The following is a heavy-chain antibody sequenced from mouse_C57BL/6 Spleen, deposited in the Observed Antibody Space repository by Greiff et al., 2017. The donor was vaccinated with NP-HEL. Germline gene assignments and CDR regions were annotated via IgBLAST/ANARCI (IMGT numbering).Heavy chain of an antibody. Sequence: VQLQQSGTELVKPGASVKLSCKASGYTFTSYWMHWVKQRPGQGLEWIGNINPSNGGTNYNEKFKSKATLTVDKSSSTAYMQLSSLTSEDSAVYYCAREITYYGSSYYFDYWGQGTTLTVSS. D-gene: IGHD1-1*01. CDR1: GYTFTSYW. CDR3: AREITYYGSSYYFDY. V-gene: IGHV1-53*01. CDR2: INPSNGGT. J-gene: IGHJ2*01.